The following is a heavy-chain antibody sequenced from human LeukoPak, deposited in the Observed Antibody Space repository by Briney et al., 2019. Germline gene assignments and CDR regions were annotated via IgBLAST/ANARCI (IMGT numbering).Heavy chain of an antibody. CDR3: AKDGPYTSSFDY. V-gene: IGHV3-30*18. CDR2: VSDDGSDK. CDR1: GLSFSSYA. Sequence: PGGSLRLSCAGAGLSFSSYAMHWVRQAPGKGLEWVAVVSDDGSDKYYADSVKGRFTISRDNSKNTLYLQMNSLRGEDTAVYYCAKDGPYTSSFDYWGQGTLVTVSS. J-gene: IGHJ4*02. D-gene: IGHD6-13*01.